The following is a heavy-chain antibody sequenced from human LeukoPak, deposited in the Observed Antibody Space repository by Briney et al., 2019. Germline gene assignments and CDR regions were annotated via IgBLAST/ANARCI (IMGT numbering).Heavy chain of an antibody. V-gene: IGHV4-61*02. D-gene: IGHD3-22*01. CDR3: AREDNYYGSSENAFDI. Sequence: PSQTLSLTCTVSGGSISSGSYYWSWIRQPAGKGLEWIGRIYTSGNNNYSPSLKGRVTISVDTSKNQFSLKLSSVTAADTAVYYCAREDNYYGSSENAFDIWGQGTMVTVSS. CDR2: IYTSGNN. J-gene: IGHJ3*02. CDR1: GGSISSGSYY.